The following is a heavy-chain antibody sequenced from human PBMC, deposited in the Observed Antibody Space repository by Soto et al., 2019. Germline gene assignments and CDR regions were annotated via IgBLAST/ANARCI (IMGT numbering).Heavy chain of an antibody. CDR2: IYWNDDK. V-gene: IGHV2-5*01. D-gene: IGHD6-13*01. CDR3: AHRPDSSIWDNWFDP. J-gene: IGHJ5*02. CDR1: GFSLRTSGVG. Sequence: QITLKESGPTLVKPTQTLTLTCTFSGFSLRTSGVGVGWIRQPPGKALEWLALIYWNDDKRYSPSLKSRLTITKDTSKNQVVLTMTNMDPVDTATYYCAHRPDSSIWDNWFDPWGQGTLVTVSS.